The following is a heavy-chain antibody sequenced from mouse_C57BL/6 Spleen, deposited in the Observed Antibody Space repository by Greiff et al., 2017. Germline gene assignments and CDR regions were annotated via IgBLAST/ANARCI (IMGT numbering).Heavy chain of an antibody. CDR3: ARLYGNYVWYFDV. Sequence: EVQGVESGGGLVQPGGSLSLSCAASGFTFTDYYMSWVRQPPGKALEWLGFIRNKANGYTTEYSASVKGRFTISRDNSQSILYLQVNALRAEDSATYYCARLYGNYVWYFDVWGTGTTVTVSS. CDR1: GFTFTDYY. J-gene: IGHJ1*03. CDR2: IRNKANGYTT. D-gene: IGHD2-1*01. V-gene: IGHV7-3*01.